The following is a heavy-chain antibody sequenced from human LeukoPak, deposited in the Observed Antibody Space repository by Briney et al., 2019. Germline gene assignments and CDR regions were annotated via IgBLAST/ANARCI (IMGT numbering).Heavy chain of an antibody. CDR3: ATGPYSSAHYFFVY. CDR2: ITESETT. CDR1: GFTFVNYA. V-gene: IGHV3-23*01. J-gene: IGHJ4*02. D-gene: IGHD6-13*01. Sequence: PGGSLRLSCAASGFTFVNYALSWTSHAPGKGLEWVSTITESETTYYAESVKGRFTISRDNSKNTLYLQMNTLRAEDTALYFCATGPYSSAHYFFVYCGQGTLVTVSS.